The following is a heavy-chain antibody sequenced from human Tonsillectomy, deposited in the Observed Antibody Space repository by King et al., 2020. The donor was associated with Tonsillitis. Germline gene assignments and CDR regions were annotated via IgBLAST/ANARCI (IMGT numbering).Heavy chain of an antibody. Sequence: VQLVESGGGLVHPGGSLRLSCAASGFTFSSYWMSWVRQAPGKGLEWVANIKQDGSEKYYVDSVKGRFTISRDNAKNSLYLQMNSLRAEDTAVYYCARGSKGLGDYDILTGYYYYYYYMDVWGKGTTVTVSS. D-gene: IGHD3-9*01. J-gene: IGHJ6*03. CDR1: GFTFSSYW. V-gene: IGHV3-7*03. CDR3: ARGSKGLGDYDILTGYYYYYYYMDV. CDR2: IKQDGSEK.